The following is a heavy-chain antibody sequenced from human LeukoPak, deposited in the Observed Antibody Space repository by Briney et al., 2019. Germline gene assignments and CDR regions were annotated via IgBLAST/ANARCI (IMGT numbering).Heavy chain of an antibody. Sequence: QTGGSLRLSCAASGFTVSSNYMSWVRQAPGKGLEWVSVIYSGGSTYYADSVKGRFTISRDNSKNTLYLQMNSLRAEDTAVYYCARDGGDYLLWSYGMDVWGQGTTVTVSS. CDR2: IYSGGST. CDR1: GFTVSSNY. J-gene: IGHJ6*02. V-gene: IGHV3-53*01. CDR3: ARDGGDYLLWSYGMDV. D-gene: IGHD3-10*01.